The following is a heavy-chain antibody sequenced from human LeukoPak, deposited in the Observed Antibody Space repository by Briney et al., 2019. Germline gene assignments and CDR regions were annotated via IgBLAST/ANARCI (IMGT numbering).Heavy chain of an antibody. J-gene: IGHJ6*03. CDR1: GFTVSSNY. D-gene: IGHD6-13*01. V-gene: IGHV3-53*01. Sequence: GGSLRLSCAASGFTVSSNYMSWVRQAPGKGLEWVSIIYTGGTTYYADSVKGRFTISRDNTKNTLYLEINSLRPDDTGIYYCAKDPVAAAGTFYYMAVWGKGTTVTVSS. CDR2: IYTGGTT. CDR3: AKDPVAAAGTFYYMAV.